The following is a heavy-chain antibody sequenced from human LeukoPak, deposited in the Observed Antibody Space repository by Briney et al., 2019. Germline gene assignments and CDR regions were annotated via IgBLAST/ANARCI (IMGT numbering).Heavy chain of an antibody. CDR3: ASGYRSGPICA. V-gene: IGHV3-48*01. CDR2: ISSSGSNS. J-gene: IGHJ4*02. CDR1: GFTFSIYG. Sequence: GGSLRLSCAASGFTFSIYGISWVRQAPGKGLEWVSYISSSGSNSYHADSVKGRFSISRDNSKNSLYLQMNSLRAEDTAMYFCASGYRSGPICAWGQGTLVTVXS. D-gene: IGHD3-16*02.